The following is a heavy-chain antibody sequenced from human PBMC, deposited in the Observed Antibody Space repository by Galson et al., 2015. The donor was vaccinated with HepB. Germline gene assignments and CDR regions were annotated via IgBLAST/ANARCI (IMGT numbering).Heavy chain of an antibody. D-gene: IGHD2-21*02. V-gene: IGHV3-30*03. CDR2: ISYDGSDK. Sequence: SLRLSCAASGFTFSSYWMSWVRQAPGKGLEWVAVISYDGSDKYFADSVKGRFTISRDNSKNTLYLQVNSLRAEDTAVYYCATVVTATHYYYYGMDVWGQGTTVTVSS. CDR1: GFTFSSYW. CDR3: ATVVTATHYYYYGMDV. J-gene: IGHJ6*02.